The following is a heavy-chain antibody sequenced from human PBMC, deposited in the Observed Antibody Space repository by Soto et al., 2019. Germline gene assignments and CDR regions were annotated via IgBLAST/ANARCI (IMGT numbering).Heavy chain of an antibody. D-gene: IGHD3-22*01. J-gene: IGHJ4*02. CDR2: ISPSDTST. V-gene: IGHV1-46*01. CDR1: GYSFTSYY. Sequence: QVQLVQSGAEVKKPGASVKISCRASGYSFTSYYIHRVRQAPGHGLEWMGIISPSDTSTRYAQKLQGRVTMTRDTSTSTVYMELNSLRSEDTAIYFCAREGDSSGALDYWGQGTLVTVSS. CDR3: AREGDSSGALDY.